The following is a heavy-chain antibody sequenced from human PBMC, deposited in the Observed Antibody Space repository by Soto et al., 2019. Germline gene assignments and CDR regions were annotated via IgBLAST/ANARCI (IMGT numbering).Heavy chain of an antibody. Sequence: GGSLRLSCAASGFTFSSFAMSWVRQAPGEGLEWVSTITGSGDSTYYADSVKGRLTVSRDDSKNTLYLQMNSLRAEDTAVYYCARGGGYSYGYLILWGLGTLVTVSS. J-gene: IGHJ4*02. CDR1: GFTFSSFA. V-gene: IGHV3-23*01. CDR2: ITGSGDST. D-gene: IGHD5-18*01. CDR3: ARGGGYSYGYLIL.